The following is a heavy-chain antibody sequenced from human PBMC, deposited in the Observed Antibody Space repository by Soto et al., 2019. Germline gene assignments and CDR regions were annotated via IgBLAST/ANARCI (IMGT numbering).Heavy chain of an antibody. Sequence: SETLSLTCAVYGGSFSGYYWSWIRQPPGKGLEWIGEINHSGSTNYNPSLKSRVTISVDTSKNQFSLKLSSVTAADTAVYYCARLVVVVGATESRYYSYGMDVWGQGTTVTVSS. V-gene: IGHV4-34*01. J-gene: IGHJ6*02. D-gene: IGHD2-15*01. CDR2: INHSGST. CDR3: ARLVVVVGATESRYYSYGMDV. CDR1: GGSFSGYY.